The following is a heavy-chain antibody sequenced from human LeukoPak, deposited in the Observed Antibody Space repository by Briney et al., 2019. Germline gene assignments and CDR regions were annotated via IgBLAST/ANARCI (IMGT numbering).Heavy chain of an antibody. D-gene: IGHD1-26*01. V-gene: IGHV3-53*01. CDR2: IYSGGST. CDR1: GFTVSSNY. J-gene: IGHJ3*02. CDR3: ARLHSGSLYPSAFDI. Sequence: SGGSLRLSCAASGFTVSSNYMSWVRQAPGKGLEWVSVIYSGGSTYYADSVKGRFTISRDNSKNTLYLQMNSLRAEDTAVCYCARLHSGSLYPSAFDIWGQGTMVTVSS.